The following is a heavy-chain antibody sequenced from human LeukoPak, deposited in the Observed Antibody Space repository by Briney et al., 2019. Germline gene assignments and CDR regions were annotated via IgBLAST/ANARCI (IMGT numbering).Heavy chain of an antibody. J-gene: IGHJ4*02. CDR2: ISYDGSNK. Sequence: KAGGSLRLSCAASGFTFSSYGMHWVRQAPGKGLEWVAVISYDGSNKYYADSVKGRFTISRDNSKNTLYLQMNSLRAEDTAIYYCARDYSSGWCSDYWGQGTLVTVSS. V-gene: IGHV3-30*03. D-gene: IGHD6-19*01. CDR3: ARDYSSGWCSDY. CDR1: GFTFSSYG.